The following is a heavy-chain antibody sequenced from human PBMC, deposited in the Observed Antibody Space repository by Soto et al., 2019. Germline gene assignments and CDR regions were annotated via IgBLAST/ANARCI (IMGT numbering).Heavy chain of an antibody. D-gene: IGHD2-21*02. CDR2: IYYSGST. J-gene: IGHJ6*02. CDR3: ARDRTVVTRDYYYYYGMDV. Sequence: PSETLSITGTVSGGSISSYYWRWMRQPPGKGLEWIGYIYYSGSTNYNPSLKSRVTISVDTSKNQFFLKLSSVTAADTAVYYCARDRTVVTRDYYYYYGMDVWGQGTTVTVSS. V-gene: IGHV4-59*01. CDR1: GGSISSYY.